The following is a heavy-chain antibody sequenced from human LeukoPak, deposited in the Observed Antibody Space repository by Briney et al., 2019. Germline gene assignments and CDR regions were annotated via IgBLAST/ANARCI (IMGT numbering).Heavy chain of an antibody. CDR1: GASIISYY. V-gene: IGHV4-59*01. D-gene: IGHD3-22*01. J-gene: IGHJ4*02. CDR3: ARDGRMYDKSGFYYFDY. CDR2: IHYSGST. Sequence: PSETLSLTCTVSGASIISYYWNWIRQPPGKGLEWIGYIHYSGSTDSNPSLKSRVTMSVDTSKRRFSLRLSSVTAADTVVYFCARDGRMYDKSGFYYFDYWGQGTLATVSS.